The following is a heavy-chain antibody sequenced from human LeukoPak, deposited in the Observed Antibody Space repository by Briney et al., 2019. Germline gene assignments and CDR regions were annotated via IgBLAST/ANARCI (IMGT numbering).Heavy chain of an antibody. CDR3: ARDRGVVLMVYARGNWFDP. Sequence: GGSLRLSCAASGFTFSDYYMSWIRQAPGKGLEWVSYLSSSSSYTNYADSVKGRFTISRDNAKNSLYLQMNSLRAEDTAVYYCARDRGVVLMVYARGNWFDPWGEGTLVTVSS. CDR1: GFTFSDYY. CDR2: LSSSSSYT. J-gene: IGHJ5*02. D-gene: IGHD2-8*01. V-gene: IGHV3-11*05.